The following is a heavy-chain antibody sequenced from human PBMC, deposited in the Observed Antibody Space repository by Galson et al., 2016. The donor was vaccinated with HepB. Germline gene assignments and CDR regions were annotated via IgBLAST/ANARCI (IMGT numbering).Heavy chain of an antibody. D-gene: IGHD7-27*01. CDR3: ARDNWGSLDY. V-gene: IGHV4-59*01. J-gene: IGHJ4*02. CDR2: FAHSGST. Sequence: GLEWIGYFAHSGSTNFNPSLKSRVTISMDTSKSQLSLDLSSVTAADTAVYYCARDNWGSLDYWGQGILVTVSS.